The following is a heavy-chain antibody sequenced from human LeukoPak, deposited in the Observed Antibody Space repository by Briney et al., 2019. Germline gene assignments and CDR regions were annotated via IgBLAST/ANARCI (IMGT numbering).Heavy chain of an antibody. CDR2: ISYDGSDK. CDR3: TVFHI. CDR1: GFTFNNYG. V-gene: IGHV3-30*03. J-gene: IGHJ3*02. Sequence: PGGSLRLSCAASGFTFNNYGIHWVRQAPGKGLEWVAVISYDGSDKYYAVSVRGRFTISRDNSKNTLYLQMNSLRAEDTAVYYCTVFHIWGQGTMVTVSS.